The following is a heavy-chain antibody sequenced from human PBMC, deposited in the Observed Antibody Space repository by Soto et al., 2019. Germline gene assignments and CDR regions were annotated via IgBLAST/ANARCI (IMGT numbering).Heavy chain of an antibody. V-gene: IGHV4-59*01. CDR2: IYYSGST. D-gene: IGHD3-3*01. Sequence: SETLSLTCTVSGGSISSYYWSWIRQPAGKGLEWIGYIYYSGSTNYNPSLKSRVTISVDTSKNQFSLKLSSVTAADTAVYYCARLRFLEWLPMPGWFDPWGQGTLVTVSS. CDR1: GGSISSYY. J-gene: IGHJ5*02. CDR3: ARLRFLEWLPMPGWFDP.